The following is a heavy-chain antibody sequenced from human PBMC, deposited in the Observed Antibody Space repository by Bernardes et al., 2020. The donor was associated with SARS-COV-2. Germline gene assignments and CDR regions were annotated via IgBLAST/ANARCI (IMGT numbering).Heavy chain of an antibody. CDR2: IYYSGST. D-gene: IGHD2-2*02. Sequence: SENLSLTCTVSGGSISSYYWSWIRQPPGKGLEWIGYIYYSGSTNYNPSLKSRVTISVDTSKNQFSLKLSSVTAADTAVYYCARINPDCSSTSCYTPSYYYYYMDVWGKGTTVTVSS. CDR3: ARINPDCSSTSCYTPSYYYYYMDV. J-gene: IGHJ6*03. CDR1: GGSISSYY. V-gene: IGHV4-59*01.